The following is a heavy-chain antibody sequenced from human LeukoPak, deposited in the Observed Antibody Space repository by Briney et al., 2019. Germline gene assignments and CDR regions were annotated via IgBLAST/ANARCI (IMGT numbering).Heavy chain of an antibody. CDR3: ARHDGSGSYDY. V-gene: IGHV5-10-1*01. CDR1: GYTFTNHW. D-gene: IGHD3-10*01. Sequence: GESLKISCKGSGYTFTNHWISWVRQMPGKGLEWMGKIDPSDSYTNYSPSFQGHVTISADKSISTAYLQWSSLKASDTAMYYCARHDGSGSYDYWGQGTLVTVSS. CDR2: IDPSDSYT. J-gene: IGHJ4*02.